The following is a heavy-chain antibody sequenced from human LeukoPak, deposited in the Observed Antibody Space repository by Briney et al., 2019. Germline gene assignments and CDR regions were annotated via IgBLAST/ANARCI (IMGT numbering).Heavy chain of an antibody. D-gene: IGHD5-12*01. CDR2: IKQDGSQK. CDR3: AKDVATNTWVRFDP. V-gene: IGHV3-7*03. Sequence: GGSLRLSCAASGFTFSSYWMSWVRQAPGKGLEWVANIKQDGSQKYYVDSVKGRFSISRDNAKNSLYLQMNSLRDEDTAVYYCAKDVATNTWVRFDPWGQGTLATVSS. J-gene: IGHJ5*02. CDR1: GFTFSSYW.